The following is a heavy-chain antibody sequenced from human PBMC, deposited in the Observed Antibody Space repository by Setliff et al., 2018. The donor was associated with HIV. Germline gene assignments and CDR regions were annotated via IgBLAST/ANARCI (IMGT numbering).Heavy chain of an antibody. V-gene: IGHV4-39*01. Sequence: SETLSLTCTVSGGSISSSSYYWGWIRQPPGKGLEWIGSIYYSGSTYYNPSLKSRVTISVDTSKNRFSLKLSSVTAADTAVYYCARTRLWFGESVFDYWGQGTLVTVSS. CDR2: IYYSGST. CDR3: ARTRLWFGESVFDY. J-gene: IGHJ4*02. D-gene: IGHD3-10*01. CDR1: GGSISSSSYY.